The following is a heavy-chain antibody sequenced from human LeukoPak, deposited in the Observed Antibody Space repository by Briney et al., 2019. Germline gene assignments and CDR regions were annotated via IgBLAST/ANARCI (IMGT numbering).Heavy chain of an antibody. V-gene: IGHV3-23*01. Sequence: GGSLRLSCAASGFTFSGYAMSWVRQAPGKGLEWVSAIGGSGGSNYYAASVKGRFTISRENSKNTLYLQMNSLGAEDTGVYYCGRGELEPNWFDPWGQGTMVGVCS. CDR3: GRGELEPNWFDP. CDR2: IGGSGGSN. D-gene: IGHD3-10*01. J-gene: IGHJ5*02. CDR1: GFTFSGYA.